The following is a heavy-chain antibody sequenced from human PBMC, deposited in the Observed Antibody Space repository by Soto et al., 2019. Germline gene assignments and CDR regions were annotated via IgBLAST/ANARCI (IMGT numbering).Heavy chain of an antibody. Sequence: EVQLVESGGGLVQPGGSLRLSCAASGFTFSSYWMTWVRQAPGKGLEWVANIKQDGSAKYYVDSVTGRFTISRDNAKNSLYLQMNSLRAEDTAVYYCASWLKTSGWYVLLEGSFDYWGQGTLVTVSS. V-gene: IGHV3-7*01. J-gene: IGHJ4*02. CDR3: ASWLKTSGWYVLLEGSFDY. D-gene: IGHD6-19*01. CDR1: GFTFSSYW. CDR2: IKQDGSAK.